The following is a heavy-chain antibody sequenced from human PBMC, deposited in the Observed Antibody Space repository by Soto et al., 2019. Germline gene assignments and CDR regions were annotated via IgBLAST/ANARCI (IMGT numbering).Heavy chain of an antibody. D-gene: IGHD3-3*01. CDR1: GYSFTSYW. V-gene: IGHV5-51*01. Sequence: PGESLKISCKGSGYSFTSYWIGWVRQMPGKGLEWMGIIYPGDSDTRYSPSFQGQVTISADKSISTAYLQWSSLKASDTAMYYCARHNYVLRFLEWLVLGAFDIWGQGTMVNVS. J-gene: IGHJ3*02. CDR2: IYPGDSDT. CDR3: ARHNYVLRFLEWLVLGAFDI.